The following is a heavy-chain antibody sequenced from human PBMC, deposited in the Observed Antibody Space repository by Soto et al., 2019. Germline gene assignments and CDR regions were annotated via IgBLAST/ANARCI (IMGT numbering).Heavy chain of an antibody. CDR2: ISASGGST. D-gene: IGHD3-10*01. CDR3: AKIPLNYYDSGNYYNDY. J-gene: IGHJ4*02. Sequence: EVQLLESGGGLVQPGWSLRLSCAASGFTFSSYAMSWVRQSPGKGLEWVSGISASGGSTYYADSVKGRFTISRDNSKNTLYLQMNNLKAEDTAVYYCAKIPLNYYDSGNYYNDYWGQGTLVTVSS. CDR1: GFTFSSYA. V-gene: IGHV3-23*01.